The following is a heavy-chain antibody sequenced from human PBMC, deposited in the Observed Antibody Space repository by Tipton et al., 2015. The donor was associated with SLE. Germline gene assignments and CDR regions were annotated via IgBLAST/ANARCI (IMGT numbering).Heavy chain of an antibody. CDR2: ISASGSTI. V-gene: IGHV3-48*03. CDR1: GFSFSSYE. CDR3: VREEGY. J-gene: IGHJ4*02. Sequence: SLRLSCAASGFSFSSYEMNWVRQAPGKGLEWVSYISASGSTIYYADSVKGRFTISRDTSKNTLYLQMNSLRPEDTAVYYCVREEGYWGQGTLVTVSS.